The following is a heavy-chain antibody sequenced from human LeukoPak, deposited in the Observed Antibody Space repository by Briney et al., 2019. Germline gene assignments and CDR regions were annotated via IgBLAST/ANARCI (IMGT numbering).Heavy chain of an antibody. D-gene: IGHD5-18*01. Sequence: GGSLRLSCAAPGFTFSSYTMNWVRQAPGKGPEWVSAISDNDGVTKYADSVRGRFTISRDNSQDTLCLQMNGLRAEDTAVYYCARGCQYSYRFDCWGQGALVTVSS. CDR2: ISDNDGVT. J-gene: IGHJ4*02. CDR1: GFTFSSYT. V-gene: IGHV3-23*01. CDR3: ARGCQYSYRFDC.